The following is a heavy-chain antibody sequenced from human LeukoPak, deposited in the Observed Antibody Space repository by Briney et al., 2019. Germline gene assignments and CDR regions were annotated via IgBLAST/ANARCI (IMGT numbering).Heavy chain of an antibody. CDR3: ARDPYYDSSGSPFDY. CDR2: IYYSGST. D-gene: IGHD3-22*01. J-gene: IGHJ4*02. CDR1: GGSISSSSYY. V-gene: IGHV4-39*07. Sequence: KTSETLSLTCTVSGGSISSSSYYWGWIRQPPGKGLEWIGSIYYSGSTYYNPSLKSRVTISVDTSKNQFSLKLSSVTAADTAVYYCARDPYYDSSGSPFDYWGQGTLVTVSS.